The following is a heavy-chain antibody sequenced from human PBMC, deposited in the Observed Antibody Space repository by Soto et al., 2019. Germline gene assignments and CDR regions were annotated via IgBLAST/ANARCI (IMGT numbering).Heavy chain of an antibody. V-gene: IGHV4-31*03. Sequence: PSETLSLTCTVSGGSISSGGYYWSWIRQHPGKGLEWIGYIYYSGSTYYNPSLKSRVTISVDTSKNQFSLKLSSVTAADTAVYYCARDLSQHRSITMIVGAFDIWGQGTMVTVSS. CDR3: ARDLSQHRSITMIVGAFDI. D-gene: IGHD3-22*01. CDR1: GGSISSGGYY. J-gene: IGHJ3*02. CDR2: IYYSGST.